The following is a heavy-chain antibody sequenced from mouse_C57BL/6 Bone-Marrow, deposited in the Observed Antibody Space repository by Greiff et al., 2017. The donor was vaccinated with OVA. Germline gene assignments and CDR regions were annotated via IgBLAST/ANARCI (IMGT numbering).Heavy chain of an antibody. Sequence: QLPPPRAELVRPGTSVKVSCKASGYAFTNYLIEWVKQRPGQGLEWIGVINPGSGGTNYNEKFKGKATLTADKSSSTDYMQLSILTSEDSAVYFCARYYTWYFDVWGTGTTVTVSS. CDR1: GYAFTNYL. J-gene: IGHJ1*03. V-gene: IGHV1-54*01. CDR3: ARYYTWYFDV. D-gene: IGHD2-12*01. CDR2: INPGSGGT.